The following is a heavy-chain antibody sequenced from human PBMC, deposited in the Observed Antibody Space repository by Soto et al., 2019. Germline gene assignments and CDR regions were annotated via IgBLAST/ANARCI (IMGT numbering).Heavy chain of an antibody. Sequence: GGSLKVFCAASGFTFSSYWMHWVRQAPGKGLVWVSRINSDGSSTSYADSVKGRFTISRDNAKNTLYLQMNSLRAEDTAVYYCARGGTPPGFFDYWGQGTLVTVSS. D-gene: IGHD1-1*01. CDR1: GFTFSSYW. CDR3: ARGGTPPGFFDY. CDR2: INSDGSST. J-gene: IGHJ4*02. V-gene: IGHV3-74*01.